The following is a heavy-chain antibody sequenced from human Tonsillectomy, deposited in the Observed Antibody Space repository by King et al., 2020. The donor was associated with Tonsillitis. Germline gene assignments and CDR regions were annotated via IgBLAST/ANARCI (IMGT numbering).Heavy chain of an antibody. D-gene: IGHD3-22*01. V-gene: IGHV3-23*04. J-gene: IGHJ4*02. Sequence: VQLVESGGALVQPGGSLRLSCAASGFTFSNYAMTWVRHAPGRGLEWVSAISGGGDSTSYADSVEGRFTISRDNSRNTLYLQMNSLRAEDTAVYYCAKDSKYGSSGYYFDYWGQGTLVTVSS. CDR1: GFTFSNYA. CDR2: ISGGGDST. CDR3: AKDSKYGSSGYYFDY.